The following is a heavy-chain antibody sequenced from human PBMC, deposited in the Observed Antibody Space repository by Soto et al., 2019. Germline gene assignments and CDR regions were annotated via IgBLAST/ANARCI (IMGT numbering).Heavy chain of an antibody. CDR3: AKSFYYDSSSYYPYYYYYYGMDV. D-gene: IGHD3-22*01. CDR2: ISYDGSNK. CDR1: GFTFSSYG. V-gene: IGHV3-30*18. Sequence: GGSLRLSCAASGFTFSSYGMHWVRQAPGKGLEWVAVISYDGSNKYYADSVKGRFTISRDNSKNTLYLQMNSLRAEDTAVYYCAKSFYYDSSSYYPYYYYYYGMDVWGQGTTVTVSS. J-gene: IGHJ6*02.